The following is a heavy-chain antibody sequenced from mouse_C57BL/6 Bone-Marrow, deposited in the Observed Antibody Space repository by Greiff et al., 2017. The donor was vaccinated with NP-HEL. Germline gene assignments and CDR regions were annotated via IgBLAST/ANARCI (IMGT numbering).Heavy chain of an antibody. CDR1: GYTFTSYW. CDR2: IHPNSGST. D-gene: IGHD6-1*01. CDR3: ARPTRGYFDY. V-gene: IGHV1-64*01. J-gene: IGHJ2*01. Sequence: VQLKQPGAELVKPGASVKLSCKASGYTFTSYWMHWVKQRPGQGLEWIGMIHPNSGSTNYNEKFKSKATLTVDKSSSTAYMQLSSLTSEDSAVYYCARPTRGYFDYWGQGTTLTVSS.